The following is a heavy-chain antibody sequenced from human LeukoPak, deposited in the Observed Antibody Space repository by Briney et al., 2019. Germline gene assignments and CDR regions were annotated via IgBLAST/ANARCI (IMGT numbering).Heavy chain of an antibody. Sequence: GGSLRLSCTASGFTFTNAWMSWVRQAPGKGLEWVGHIKSRTDGETTDYAAPVKGRFTISRDESKTMLYLQMNSLKTEDTAVYYCTRVWLQYFDYWGQGTLVTVSS. CDR1: GFTFTNAW. J-gene: IGHJ4*02. V-gene: IGHV3-15*01. D-gene: IGHD5-24*01. CDR2: IKSRTDGETT. CDR3: TRVWLQYFDY.